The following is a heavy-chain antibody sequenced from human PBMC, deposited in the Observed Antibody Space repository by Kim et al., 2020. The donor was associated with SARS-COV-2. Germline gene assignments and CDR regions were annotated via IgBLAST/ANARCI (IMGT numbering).Heavy chain of an antibody. CDR2: IYYSGST. CDR1: GGSISSYY. J-gene: IGHJ4*02. Sequence: SETLSLTCTVSGGSISSYYWSWIRQPPGKGLYWIGYIYYSGSTNHNPSLTSRVTLSVDTSKNQFSLKLSSVTAADAAVYYCARHGPDSSGSYFQYWGQGTLLAVYS. CDR3: ARHGPDSSGSYFQY. D-gene: IGHD6-19*01. V-gene: IGHV4-59*08.